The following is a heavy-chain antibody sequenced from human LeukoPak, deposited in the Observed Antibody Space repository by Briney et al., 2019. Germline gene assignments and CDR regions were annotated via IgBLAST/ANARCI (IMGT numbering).Heavy chain of an antibody. D-gene: IGHD3-10*01. Sequence: GGSLRLSCAASGFTFSIYGMHWVRQAPGRGLEWVAVIWNDGSNKYYADSVKGRFTISRDNSKNTLYLQMNSLRAEDTAVYSCARASGPFEYWGQGTLVTVSS. J-gene: IGHJ4*02. CDR1: GFTFSIYG. CDR3: ARASGPFEY. V-gene: IGHV3-33*01. CDR2: IWNDGSNK.